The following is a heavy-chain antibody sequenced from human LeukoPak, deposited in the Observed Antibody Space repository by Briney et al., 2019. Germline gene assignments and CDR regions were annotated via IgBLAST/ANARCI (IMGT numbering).Heavy chain of an antibody. CDR1: GFTFSNYA. CDR3: AKDYDFWSGYSTNWFDP. V-gene: IGHV3-23*01. Sequence: GGSLRLSCAASGFTFSNYAMSWVRQAPGKGLEWVSAISGSGGSTYYADSVKGRFTISRDNSKNTLYLQMNSLRAEDTAVYYCAKDYDFWSGYSTNWFDPWGQGTLVTVSS. J-gene: IGHJ5*02. D-gene: IGHD3-3*01. CDR2: ISGSGGST.